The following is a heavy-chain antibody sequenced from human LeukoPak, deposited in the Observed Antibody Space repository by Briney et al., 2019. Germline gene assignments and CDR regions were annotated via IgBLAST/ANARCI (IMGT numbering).Heavy chain of an antibody. CDR2: INPNSGGT. J-gene: IGHJ3*02. D-gene: IGHD4-23*01. V-gene: IGHV1-2*02. Sequence: GASVKVSCKASGYTFTGYYMHWVRQAPGQGLEWMGWINPNSGGTNYAQKFQGRVTMTRDTSISTAYMELSRLRSDDTAVCYCAREDGGNSFFVAFDIWGQGTMVTVSS. CDR1: GYTFTGYY. CDR3: AREDGGNSFFVAFDI.